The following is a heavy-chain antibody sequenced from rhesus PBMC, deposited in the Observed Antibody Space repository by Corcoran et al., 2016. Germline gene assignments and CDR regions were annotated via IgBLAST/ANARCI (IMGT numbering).Heavy chain of an antibody. CDR1: GYSFTSYW. Sequence: EVQLVQSGAEVKRPGESLKISCKTSGYSFTSYWISWVRQMPGKGLEWMGAIDPSASDTRYNPSFQGQVTISADKSISTAYLQWSRLKASDTATYYCARGYNWNQGLGYWGQGVLVTVSS. D-gene: IGHD1-26*01. CDR3: ARGYNWNQGLGY. CDR2: IDPSASDT. V-gene: IGHV5-20*01. J-gene: IGHJ4*01.